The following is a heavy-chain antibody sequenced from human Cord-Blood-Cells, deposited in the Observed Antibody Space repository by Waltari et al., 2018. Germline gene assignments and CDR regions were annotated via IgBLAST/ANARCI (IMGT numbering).Heavy chain of an antibody. CDR3: ARIALGNWFDP. V-gene: IGHV6-1*01. CDR1: GDSVSSNSAA. Sequence: QVQLQQSGPGLVKPSQTHSLTCAISGDSVSSNSAAWHRIRQSPSRGLEWRVRTYYRSKWYNDYAVTVKSRITINPDTSKNQFSLQLNSVAPEDTAVYYCARIALGNWFDPWGQGTLVTVSS. J-gene: IGHJ5*02. CDR2: TYYRSKWYN. D-gene: IGHD2-21*01.